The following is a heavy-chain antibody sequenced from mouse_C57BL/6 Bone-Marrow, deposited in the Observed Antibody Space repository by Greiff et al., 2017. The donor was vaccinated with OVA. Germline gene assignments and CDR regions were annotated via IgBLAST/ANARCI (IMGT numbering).Heavy chain of an antibody. D-gene: IGHD1-1*01. Sequence: VQLQQSGPELVKPGASVKISCKASGYSFTGYFMNWVKQSHGKSLEWIGRINPYNGDTFYNQKFKGKATLTVDKSSSTAHLELLGLTSEDFAVYYCARYGGGGTVIARGYYFDYWGQGTTLTVSS. CDR1: GYSFTGYF. CDR2: INPYNGDT. CDR3: ARYGGGGTVIARGYYFDY. J-gene: IGHJ2*01. V-gene: IGHV1-37*01.